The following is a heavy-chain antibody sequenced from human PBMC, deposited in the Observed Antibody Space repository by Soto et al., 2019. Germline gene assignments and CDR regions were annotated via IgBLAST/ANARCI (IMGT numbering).Heavy chain of an antibody. J-gene: IGHJ6*03. CDR2: ISAYEGNT. Sequence: ASVKVSSKASGYTFTSYGISWVRQAPGQGLEWMGWISAYEGNTNYAQKLQGRVTMTTDTSTSTAYMELRSLRSDDTAVYYCARVRTGYGSGSPTIYYSMDVWGKGTTVTVSS. D-gene: IGHD3-10*01. V-gene: IGHV1-18*01. CDR1: GYTFTSYG. CDR3: ARVRTGYGSGSPTIYYSMDV.